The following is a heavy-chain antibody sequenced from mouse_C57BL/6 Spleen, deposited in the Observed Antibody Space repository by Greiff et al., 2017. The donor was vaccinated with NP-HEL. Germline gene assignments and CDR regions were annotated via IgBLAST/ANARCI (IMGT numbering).Heavy chain of an antibody. V-gene: IGHV1-50*01. D-gene: IGHD2-5*01. CDR3: ASYYSNSSWFAY. CDR2: IDPSDSYT. J-gene: IGHJ3*01. CDR1: GYTFTSYW. Sequence: VQLQQPGAELVKPGASVKLSCKASGYTFTSYWMQWVKQRPGQGLEWIGEIDPSDSYTNYNQKFKGKATLTVYTSSSTAYMRLSSLTSADSAVYYCASYYSNSSWFAYWGQGTLVTVSA.